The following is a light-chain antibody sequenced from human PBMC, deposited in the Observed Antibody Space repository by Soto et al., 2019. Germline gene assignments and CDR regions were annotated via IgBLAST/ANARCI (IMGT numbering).Light chain of an antibody. J-gene: IGKJ4*01. CDR1: QSIGRF. CDR2: VAS. V-gene: IGKV1-39*01. Sequence: EIQMTQSPSSLSASVGDRVTITCRASQSIGRFLNWHQQEPGKAPNVLINVASTLRSGVPSRFSGSGSGTDFNLTINSLQPEDFATYFCQQSFTTPLTFGGGTKVAI. CDR3: QQSFTTPLT.